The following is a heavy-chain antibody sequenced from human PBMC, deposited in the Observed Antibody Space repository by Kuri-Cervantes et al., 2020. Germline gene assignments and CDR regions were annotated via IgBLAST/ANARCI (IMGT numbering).Heavy chain of an antibody. Sequence: SVKVSCKASGGTFSSYAISWVRQAPGQGLEWMGGIIPIFGTANYAQKFQGRVTITADKSTSTAYMELSSLRSEDTAVYYCARACIAAAGGFYYFDYWGQGTLVTVSS. J-gene: IGHJ4*02. CDR2: IIPIFGTA. CDR1: GGTFSSYA. D-gene: IGHD6-13*01. CDR3: ARACIAAAGGFYYFDY. V-gene: IGHV1-69*06.